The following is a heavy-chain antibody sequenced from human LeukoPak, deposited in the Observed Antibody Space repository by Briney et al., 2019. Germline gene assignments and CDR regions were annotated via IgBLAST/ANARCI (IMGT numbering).Heavy chain of an antibody. CDR1: GFTFTSYW. V-gene: IGHV3-7*01. CDR3: VRDHSSSSFDY. D-gene: IGHD6-6*01. CDR2: IKQDGSEK. Sequence: GGSLRLSCAASGFTFTSYWISWVRQDSGKGLEGVANIKQDGSEKYYVDSVKGRFTISRDNAKNSLYLQMNSLRAEDTAVYYCVRDHSSSSFDYWGQGTLVTVSS. J-gene: IGHJ4*02.